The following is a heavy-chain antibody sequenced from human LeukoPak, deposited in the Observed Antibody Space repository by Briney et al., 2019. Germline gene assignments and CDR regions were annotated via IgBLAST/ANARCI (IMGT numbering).Heavy chain of an antibody. CDR1: GYTFTGYY. Sequence: ASVNVSCKTFGYTFTGYYMHWVRQAPGQGLEWMGWMNPNSGGSNYAQKCQGRVTMTRDTSIGTAYMELSSLRSDDTAVYYCATRVVAGIPYYFDHWGEGTLVTVSS. D-gene: IGHD6-19*01. J-gene: IGHJ4*02. CDR2: MNPNSGGS. V-gene: IGHV1-2*02. CDR3: ATRVVAGIPYYFDH.